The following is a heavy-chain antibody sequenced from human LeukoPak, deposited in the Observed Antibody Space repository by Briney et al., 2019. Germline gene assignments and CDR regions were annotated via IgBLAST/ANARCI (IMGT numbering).Heavy chain of an antibody. D-gene: IGHD3-9*01. CDR3: ARHFDVRYFVWLKDGFDY. CDR1: GGSISSYY. CDR2: IYHSGIT. V-gene: IGHV4-59*08. Sequence: SETLSLTCNASGGSISSYYWSWIRKPPGKGLEWIGYIYHSGITNNTPTLKSRVTISGDTSKNQFSLKLSSVTAPDTAVYYCARHFDVRYFVWLKDGFDYWGQGTLLTVSA. J-gene: IGHJ4*02.